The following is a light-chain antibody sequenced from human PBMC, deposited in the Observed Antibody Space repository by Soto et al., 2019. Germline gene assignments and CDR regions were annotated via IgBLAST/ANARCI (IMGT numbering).Light chain of an antibody. V-gene: IGKV3D-15*01. CDR1: QSLSNS. J-gene: IGKJ5*01. CDR3: QQYNNWPPSIT. CDR2: GAS. Sequence: EIVLTQTQGTLSLSPGERATLSCRASQSLSNSELAWYQQKPGQAPRLLTYGASTRATGIPARFSGSGSGTEFTLTISSLQSEDFAVYYCQQYNNWPPSITFGQGRRLEI.